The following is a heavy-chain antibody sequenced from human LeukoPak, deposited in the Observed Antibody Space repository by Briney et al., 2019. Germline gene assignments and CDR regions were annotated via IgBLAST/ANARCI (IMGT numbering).Heavy chain of an antibody. J-gene: IGHJ5*01. D-gene: IGHD1-26*01. CDR1: GFTFRNYA. Sequence: GGSLRLSCIASGFTFRNYAMSWVRQAPGKGLEWVSTIVGSGSGTYYADSVKGRFTISRDNSESTLYLQINSLRAEDTALYFCARAREGAFDSWGQGTLVTVSS. CDR3: ARAREGAFDS. V-gene: IGHV3-23*01. CDR2: IVGSGSGT.